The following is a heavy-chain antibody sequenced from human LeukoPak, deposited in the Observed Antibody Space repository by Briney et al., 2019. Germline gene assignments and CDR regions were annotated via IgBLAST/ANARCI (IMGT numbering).Heavy chain of an antibody. Sequence: GASVKVSCTASGYTFTSYGISWVRQAPGQGLEWMGWISSYNGNTNYAQKLQGRVTMSTDTSTGTAYMEQRSLRSDDTAVYYCARRVAVARRDAFDIWGQGTMVTVPS. CDR3: ARRVAVARRDAFDI. D-gene: IGHD6-19*01. CDR2: ISSYNGNT. V-gene: IGHV1-18*01. J-gene: IGHJ3*02. CDR1: GYTFTSYG.